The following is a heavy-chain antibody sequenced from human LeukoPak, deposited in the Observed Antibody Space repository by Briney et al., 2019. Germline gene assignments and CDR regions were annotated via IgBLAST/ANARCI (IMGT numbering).Heavy chain of an antibody. D-gene: IGHD6-19*01. J-gene: IGHJ5*02. CDR2: RWYDGSDK. CDR3: ARVLGDSGWYLGWFDP. CDR1: GFTFSSYG. V-gene: IGHV3-33*01. Sequence: GDSLRLSCAASGFTFSSYGMHWVRQAPGKGLEWVAVRWYDGSDKYYADSVKGRFTISRDNSKNALYLQMNSLRVEDTAVYYCARVLGDSGWYLGWFDPWGQGTLVTVSS.